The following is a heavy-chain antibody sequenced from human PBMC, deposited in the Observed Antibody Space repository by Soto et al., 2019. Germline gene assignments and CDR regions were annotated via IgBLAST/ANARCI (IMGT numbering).Heavy chain of an antibody. CDR2: MYHSGSI. J-gene: IGHJ4*02. Sequence: PSETLSLTCAVSGYSISSGYYWGWLRQPPGKGLEWIGHMYHSGSIYYNPSIQSRVTIAMDTSKNEFSLKLTSVTAADTAVYYGGRQKGGGIYGDYVADWGQGTLVTVSS. CDR3: GRQKGGGIYGDYVAD. D-gene: IGHD4-17*01. CDR1: GYSISSGYY. V-gene: IGHV4-38-2*01.